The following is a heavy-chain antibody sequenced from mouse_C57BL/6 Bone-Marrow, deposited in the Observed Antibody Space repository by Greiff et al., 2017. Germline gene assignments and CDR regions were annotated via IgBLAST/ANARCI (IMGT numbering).Heavy chain of an antibody. V-gene: IGHV5-4*01. CDR3: ARGITTVPYFDV. J-gene: IGHJ1*03. D-gene: IGHD1-1*01. Sequence: EVQLVESGGGLVKPGGSLKLSCAASGFTFSSYAMSWVRQTPEKRLEWVATISDGGSYTYYPDNVKGRFTISRDNAKNNLYLQMSHLKSEDTAMYYCARGITTVPYFDVWGTGTTVTVSS. CDR1: GFTFSSYA. CDR2: ISDGGSYT.